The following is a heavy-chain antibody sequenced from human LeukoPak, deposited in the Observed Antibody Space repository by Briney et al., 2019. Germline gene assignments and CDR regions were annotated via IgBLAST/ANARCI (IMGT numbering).Heavy chain of an antibody. D-gene: IGHD3-16*01. J-gene: IGHJ6*03. CDR1: GGSISSYY. CDR3: ARVTGRRLGGFYDYYIDV. V-gene: IGHV4-59*01. Sequence: SETLSLTCTASGGSISSYYWSGLRKPPGKVLEWIGFISYSGGTNYNPSFKSRVTISADTSKNQSSLKLSSLTAADTAVYYCARVTGRRLGGFYDYYIDVCGKPTTVTVPS. CDR2: ISYSGGT.